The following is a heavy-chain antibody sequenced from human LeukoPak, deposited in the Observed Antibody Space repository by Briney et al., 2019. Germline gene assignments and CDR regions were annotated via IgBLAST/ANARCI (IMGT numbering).Heavy chain of an antibody. CDR3: ARDLAYCSGGSCLGVGAFDI. CDR2: INHTGST. CDR1: GESFTTFY. D-gene: IGHD2-15*01. Sequence: SETLSLTCAVYGESFTTFYWGWIRQTPGKGLEWIGEINHTGSTNYNPSLKSRVTISIDTSKNQFSLKLNSVTAADTAVYYCARDLAYCSGGSCLGVGAFDIWGQGTMVTVSS. V-gene: IGHV4-34*01. J-gene: IGHJ3*02.